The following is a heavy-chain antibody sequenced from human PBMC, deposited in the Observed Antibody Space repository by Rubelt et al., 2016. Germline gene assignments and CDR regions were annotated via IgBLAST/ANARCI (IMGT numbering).Heavy chain of an antibody. CDR2: IKSKTDGGTT. D-gene: IGHD2-15*01. Sequence: EVQLVESGGGLVKPGESLRLSCAGSGFSLTNAWMHWVRQAPGKGLEWVGRIKSKTDGGTTDYAAPVKGRFTISRDDSEDTLYLQMNSLKTEDTAVYYCTTEPLGSDWYFDLWGRGTLVTVSS. CDR3: TTEPLGSDWYFDL. V-gene: IGHV3-15*07. J-gene: IGHJ2*01. CDR1: GFSLTNAW.